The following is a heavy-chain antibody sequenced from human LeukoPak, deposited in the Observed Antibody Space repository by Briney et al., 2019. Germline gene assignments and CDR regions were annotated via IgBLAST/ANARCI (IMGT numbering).Heavy chain of an antibody. V-gene: IGHV3-23*01. CDR3: AEEYLEWFAFDY. CDR2: ISGSGGST. D-gene: IGHD3-3*01. CDR1: LFTFRTYA. Sequence: GGSLRLSCAASLFTFRTYAMSGVRQAPGKGLEWVSAISGSGGSTYYADSVKGRFTISGDNSKNTLYLQMNSLRAEDTAVYYCAEEYLEWFAFDYWGQGTLVTVSS. J-gene: IGHJ4*02.